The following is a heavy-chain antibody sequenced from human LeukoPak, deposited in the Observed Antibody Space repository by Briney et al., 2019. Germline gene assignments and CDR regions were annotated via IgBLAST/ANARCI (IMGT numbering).Heavy chain of an antibody. CDR1: GGSISSGGYY. Sequence: SQTLSLTCTVSGGSISSGGYYWSWIRQHPGKGLEWVGYIYYSGRTYYDPSLKSRVTISVDTSKNQFSLKLSSVTAADTAVYYCARGIAAAGRGWFDPWGQGTLVTVSS. V-gene: IGHV4-31*03. CDR3: ARGIAAAGRGWFDP. J-gene: IGHJ5*02. D-gene: IGHD6-13*01. CDR2: IYYSGRT.